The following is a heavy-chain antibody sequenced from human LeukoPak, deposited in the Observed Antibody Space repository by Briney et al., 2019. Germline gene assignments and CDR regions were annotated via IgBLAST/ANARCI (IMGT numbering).Heavy chain of an antibody. D-gene: IGHD3-9*01. V-gene: IGHV3-49*04. Sequence: AGGSLRLSCTASGFTFGDYAMSWVGQAPGKGLEWVGFIRSKAYGGTTEYAASVKGRFTISRDDSKSIAYLQMNSLKTEDTAVYYCTRDLRKGPIPRLGFDLWGQGTLVTVSS. CDR1: GFTFGDYA. CDR2: IRSKAYGGTT. J-gene: IGHJ5*02. CDR3: TRDLRKGPIPRLGFDL.